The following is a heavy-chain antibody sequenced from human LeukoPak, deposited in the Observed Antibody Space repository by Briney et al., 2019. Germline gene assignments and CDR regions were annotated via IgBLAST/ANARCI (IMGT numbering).Heavy chain of an antibody. Sequence: GRSLRLSCEASGFIFSSYGMHWVRQAPGKGLEWVAVISYDGNNKDYADSVKGRFTISRDNSENRLYLQMNSLRVEGTAVYFCARDPTYDDGSGATFYFDFWGQGTLVGVSS. CDR2: ISYDGNNK. CDR1: GFIFSSYG. V-gene: IGHV3-30*04. J-gene: IGHJ4*02. CDR3: ARDPTYDDGSGATFYFDF. D-gene: IGHD3-10*01.